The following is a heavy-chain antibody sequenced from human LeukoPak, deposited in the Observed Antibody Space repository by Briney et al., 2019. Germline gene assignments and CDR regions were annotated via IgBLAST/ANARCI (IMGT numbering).Heavy chain of an antibody. D-gene: IGHD3-22*01. Sequence: PSETLSLTCAVYGGPFSGYYWSWIRQPPRKGLEWIGEINHSGSTNYNPSLKSRVTISVDTSKNQFSLKLSSVTAADTAVYYCARETAPDSSGYSLDYWGQGTLVTVSS. CDR3: ARETAPDSSGYSLDY. V-gene: IGHV4-34*01. CDR1: GGPFSGYY. J-gene: IGHJ4*02. CDR2: INHSGST.